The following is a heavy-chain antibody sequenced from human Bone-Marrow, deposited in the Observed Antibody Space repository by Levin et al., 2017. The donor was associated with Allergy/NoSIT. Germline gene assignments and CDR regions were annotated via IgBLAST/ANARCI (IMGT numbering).Heavy chain of an antibody. CDR1: GGSISSGDYY. Sequence: SETLSLTCTVSGGSISSGDYYWSWIRQPPGKGLEWIGYIYYSGSTYYNPSLKSRVTISIDTSKNQFSLKLSSVTAADTAVYYCARNYGSGRIGFDPWGQGTLVTVSS. D-gene: IGHD3-10*01. CDR2: IYYSGST. CDR3: ARNYGSGRIGFDP. J-gene: IGHJ5*02. V-gene: IGHV4-30-4*01.